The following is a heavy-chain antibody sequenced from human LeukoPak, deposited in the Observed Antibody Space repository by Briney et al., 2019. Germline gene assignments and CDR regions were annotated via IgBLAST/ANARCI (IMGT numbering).Heavy chain of an antibody. CDR1: GNTFTSYG. CDR3: ARDKKYDSSGCDY. CDR2: ISAYSGST. D-gene: IGHD3-22*01. Sequence: ASVKVSRKASGNTFTSYGISWVRQAPGQGLEWMGWISAYSGSTNSAQKFQDRVTMTTDRSTSTTYMELRSLTSDDTAVYYCARDKKYDSSGCDYWGQGTLVTVSS. J-gene: IGHJ4*02. V-gene: IGHV1-18*01.